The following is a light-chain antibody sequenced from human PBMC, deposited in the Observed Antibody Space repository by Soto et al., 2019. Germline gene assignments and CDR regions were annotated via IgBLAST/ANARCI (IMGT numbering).Light chain of an antibody. CDR2: GSS. Sequence: DIQLTQSPSFLSAAVGDRVTISCRASQGISEYLAWYQQKPGKAPKLVIYGSSTLQSGVPSRFSGSASGTVFTLTLTSLQPEDFATYFYPQFNAYPLPFGGGTTLEIK. CDR3: PQFNAYPLP. CDR1: QGISEY. V-gene: IGKV1-9*01. J-gene: IGKJ4*01.